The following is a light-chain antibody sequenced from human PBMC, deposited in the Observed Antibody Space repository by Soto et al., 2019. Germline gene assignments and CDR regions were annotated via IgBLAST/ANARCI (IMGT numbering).Light chain of an antibody. CDR2: NYV. CDR3: QSYDSNLSGSL. J-gene: IGLJ2*01. Sequence: QSVLTQPPSVSEAPGQRVTISCAGTSSNIGAGYGVHWYQQLPGRAPKLLIHNYVNRPSGVPDRFSGSKSGTSASLAITGLQGEDEGDYYCQSYDSNLSGSLFGGGTQLTVL. CDR1: SSNIGAGYG. V-gene: IGLV1-40*01.